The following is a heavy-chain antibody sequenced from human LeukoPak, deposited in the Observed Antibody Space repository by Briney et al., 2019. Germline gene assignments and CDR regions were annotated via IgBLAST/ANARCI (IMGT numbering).Heavy chain of an antibody. D-gene: IGHD6-13*01. Sequence: GSLRLSRAASGFTFSSYGMHWVRQAPGKGLEWVAVISYDGSNKYYADSVKGRFTISRDNSKNTLYLQMNSLRAEDTAVYYCATSPDSSSWYFLDYWGQGTLVTVSS. CDR1: GFTFSSYG. CDR2: ISYDGSNK. V-gene: IGHV3-30*03. CDR3: ATSPDSSSWYFLDY. J-gene: IGHJ4*02.